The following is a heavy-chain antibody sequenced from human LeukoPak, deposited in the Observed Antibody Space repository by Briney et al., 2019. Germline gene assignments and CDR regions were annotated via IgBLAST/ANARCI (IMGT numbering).Heavy chain of an antibody. V-gene: IGHV2-5*08. CDR2: IYWDDDK. CDR1: GGSISSGGYY. D-gene: IGHD5-18*01. Sequence: TLSLTCTVSGGSISSGGYYWSWIRQPPGKALEWLALIYWDDDKRYSPSLKSRLTITKDTSKNQVVLTMTNMDPVDTATYYCALRSGYSYGRPSFDYWGQGTLVTVSS. J-gene: IGHJ4*02. CDR3: ALRSGYSYGRPSFDY.